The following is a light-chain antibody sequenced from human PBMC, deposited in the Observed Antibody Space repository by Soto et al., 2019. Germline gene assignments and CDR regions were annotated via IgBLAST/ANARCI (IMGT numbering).Light chain of an antibody. CDR2: GAS. CDR1: QSVSTN. Sequence: VMSQSPATLSVTQEARATLSCRASQSVSTNFAWYQQKPGQAPSLLIYGASTRATAVPARFTASGSGTEFTLTISSLQSEDFAVYYCRQYNTCPRTFGQGTKVDIK. V-gene: IGKV3-15*01. CDR3: RQYNTCPRT. J-gene: IGKJ1*01.